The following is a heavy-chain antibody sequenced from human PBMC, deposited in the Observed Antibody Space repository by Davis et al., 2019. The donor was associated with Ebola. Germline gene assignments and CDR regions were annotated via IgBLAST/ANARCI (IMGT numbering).Heavy chain of an antibody. CDR2: INPRGGST. CDR1: GYTFTSYY. Sequence: ASVPVSCKASGYTFTSYYMHWVRQAPGQGLAWMGIINPRGGSTSHAQKFQGRVTMTRDTSTSTVYMDLSSLRSEETAVYYCVGTRRGYFQHWGQGTLVTVSS. D-gene: IGHD3-10*01. J-gene: IGHJ1*01. V-gene: IGHV1-46*01. CDR3: VGTRRGYFQH.